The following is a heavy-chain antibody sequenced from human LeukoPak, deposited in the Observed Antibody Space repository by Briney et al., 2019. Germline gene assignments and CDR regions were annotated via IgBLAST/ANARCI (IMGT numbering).Heavy chain of an antibody. D-gene: IGHD2-21*02. CDR3: ARDRTADLFYF. Sequence: PGVSLRLSCAPSVFTFSSYSMNWVRQAPGRGLVWVAFISSSSDAIYYEDSVKGRFIISRDDAKNSLYLQMNSLREEDTAVYYCARDRTADLFYFWGRGTLVTVSS. V-gene: IGHV3-48*02. CDR2: ISSSSDAI. CDR1: VFTFSSYS. J-gene: IGHJ4*02.